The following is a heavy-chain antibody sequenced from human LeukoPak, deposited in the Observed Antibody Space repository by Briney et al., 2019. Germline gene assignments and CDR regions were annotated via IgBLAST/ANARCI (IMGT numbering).Heavy chain of an antibody. CDR1: GGTFSSYT. Sequence: SVKVSCKASGGTFSSYTISWVRQAPGQGLEWMGRIIPILGIANYAQKFQGRVTITADKSTSTAYMELSSLGSEDTAVYYCARDHHFRGPYGETPRTFDYWGQGTLVTVSS. V-gene: IGHV1-69*04. CDR2: IIPILGIA. J-gene: IGHJ4*02. D-gene: IGHD3-10*01. CDR3: ARDHHFRGPYGETPRTFDY.